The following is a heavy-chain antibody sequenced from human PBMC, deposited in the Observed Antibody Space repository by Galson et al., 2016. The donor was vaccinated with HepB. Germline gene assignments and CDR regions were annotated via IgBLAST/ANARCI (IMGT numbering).Heavy chain of an antibody. D-gene: IGHD3-10*01. CDR3: GRDLSQSMRIRGIKRGFDV. CDR2: INHDGANT. V-gene: IGHV3-74*01. Sequence: SLRLSCAASGFTFSRHWMHWVRQASGKGLEWVSRINHDGANTNYADYVKGRFTISRDNAQNTLYLEMRGLRVEDPAVYYCGRDLSQSMRIRGIKRGFDVWGKGITVIVSS. J-gene: IGHJ6*04. CDR1: GFTFSRHW.